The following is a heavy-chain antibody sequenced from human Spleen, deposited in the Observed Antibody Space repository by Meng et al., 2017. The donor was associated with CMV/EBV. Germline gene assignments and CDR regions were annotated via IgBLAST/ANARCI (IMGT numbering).Heavy chain of an antibody. V-gene: IGHV3-23*01. D-gene: IGHD5-18*01. CDR3: AKEYSRRGYSYGFDY. Sequence: GESLKISCAASGFTFSSYAMSWVRQAPGKGLEWVSAIGGSGGSTYYADSVKGRFTISRDNSKNTLYLQMNSLRAEDTAVYYCAKEYSRRGYSYGFDYWGQGTLVTVSS. J-gene: IGHJ4*02. CDR1: GFTFSSYA. CDR2: IGGSGGST.